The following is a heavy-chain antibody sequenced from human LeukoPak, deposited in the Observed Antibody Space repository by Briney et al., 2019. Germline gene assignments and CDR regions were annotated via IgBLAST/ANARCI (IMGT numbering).Heavy chain of an antibody. D-gene: IGHD4-17*01. CDR2: ISITGSYI. CDR3: ASGRLEYGDYAIGSGI. V-gene: IGHV3-21*01. CDR1: GFTFNTYS. Sequence: GGSLRLSCAASGFTFNTYSMIWVRRAPGKGLEWVSSISITGSYIFYADSVKGRFTISRDNAKNSLFLQMNSLGVEDTAVYYCASGRLEYGDYAIGSGIWGQGTMVTVSS. J-gene: IGHJ3*02.